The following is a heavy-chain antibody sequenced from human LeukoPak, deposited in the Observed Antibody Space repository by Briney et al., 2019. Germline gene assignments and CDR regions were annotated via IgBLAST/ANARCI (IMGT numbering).Heavy chain of an antibody. CDR2: INSDGSST. D-gene: IGHD1-26*01. V-gene: IGHV3-74*01. CDR3: ARGWMGRDDH. J-gene: IGHJ4*02. CDR1: GITFSSYW. Sequence: GGSLRLSCAASGITFSSYWMHWVRQAPGKGLVWVSRINSDGSSTSYVDSVKGRFTTSRDNAKNTLYLQMNSLRAEDTAVYYCARGWMGRDDHWGQGTQVTVSS.